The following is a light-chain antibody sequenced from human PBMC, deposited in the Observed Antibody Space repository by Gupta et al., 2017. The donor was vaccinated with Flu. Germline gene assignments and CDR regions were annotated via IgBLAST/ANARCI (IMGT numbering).Light chain of an antibody. CDR2: DVS. CDR1: QSVSSY. V-gene: IGKV3-11*01. CDR3: QQRSNWPPYS. Sequence: EIVLTQSPATLSLSPGERASLSCRASQSVSSYLAWYQQKPGQAPRLLIYDVSNRATGIPVRFSGSGSGTDFTLTIRSLEPEDSAVYYCQQRSNWPPYSFGQGTKLEIK. J-gene: IGKJ2*03.